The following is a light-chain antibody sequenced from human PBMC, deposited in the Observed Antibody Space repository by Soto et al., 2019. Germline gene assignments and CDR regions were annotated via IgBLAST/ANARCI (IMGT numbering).Light chain of an antibody. CDR1: QDISNY. J-gene: IGKJ4*01. Sequence: DIQMTQSPSSLSASVGDRVTITCQASQDISNYLNWYQQKPGKAPKLLIYDASNLETGVPSRFSGSGSGTHFTFTISSLQPEDNATYYCQQYDNLLPLTFGGGTKVEIK. CDR3: QQYDNLLPLT. V-gene: IGKV1-33*01. CDR2: DAS.